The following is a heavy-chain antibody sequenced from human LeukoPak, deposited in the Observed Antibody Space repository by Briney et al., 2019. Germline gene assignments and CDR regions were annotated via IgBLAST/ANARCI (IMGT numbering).Heavy chain of an antibody. V-gene: IGHV4-30-2*01. CDR2: IYHSGST. Sequence: SETLSLTCTVSGGSISSGGYYWSWIRQPPGKGLEWIGYIYHSGSTYYNPSLKSRVTISVDRSKNQFSLKLSSVTAADTAVYYCARDPANWDYGEYYYYGMDVWGQGTTVTVSS. CDR1: GGSISSGGYY. D-gene: IGHD4-17*01. CDR3: ARDPANWDYGEYYYYGMDV. J-gene: IGHJ6*02.